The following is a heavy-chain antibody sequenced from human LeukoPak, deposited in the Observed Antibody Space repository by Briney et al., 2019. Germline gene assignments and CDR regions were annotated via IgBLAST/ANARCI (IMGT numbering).Heavy chain of an antibody. V-gene: IGHV3-53*01. CDR2: IYSGGST. CDR3: ARGPLYYYYYGMDV. Sequence: GGSLRLSCAASGFTVSSNYMSWVRQAPGKGLEWVSVIYSGGSTYHADSVKGRFTISRDNSKNTLYLQMNSLRAEDTAVYYCARGPLYYYYYGMDVWGQGTTVTVSS. CDR1: GFTVSSNY. J-gene: IGHJ6*02.